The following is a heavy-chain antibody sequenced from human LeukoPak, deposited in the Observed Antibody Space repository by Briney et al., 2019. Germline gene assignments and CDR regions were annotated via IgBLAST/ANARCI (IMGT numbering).Heavy chain of an antibody. CDR3: ARGYNYRFEY. CDR2: INSDGSTT. V-gene: IGHV3-74*01. J-gene: IGHJ4*02. D-gene: IGHD3-16*01. Sequence: GGSLRLSCVVSGFTVNSFWMHWVRQGPGKGLVWVSHINSDGSTTVYADSVKGRFTISRDTAKNTLYLEMNNVRAEDTAVYYCARGYNYRFEYWGQGVLVIVSS. CDR1: GFTVNSFW.